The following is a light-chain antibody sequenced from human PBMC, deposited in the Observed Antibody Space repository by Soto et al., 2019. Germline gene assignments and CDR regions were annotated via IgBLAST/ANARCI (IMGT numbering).Light chain of an antibody. V-gene: IGKV3-11*01. CDR2: DAS. Sequence: EVVLTQSPATLSFSPGDTATLSCGASQSVSSSLAWYQQKPGQAPRLLIYDASNRATGIPARFSGSGSGTDFTLTISSLEPEDFAVYYCQQRSNWPLTFGQGTRLEIK. CDR1: QSVSSS. CDR3: QQRSNWPLT. J-gene: IGKJ5*01.